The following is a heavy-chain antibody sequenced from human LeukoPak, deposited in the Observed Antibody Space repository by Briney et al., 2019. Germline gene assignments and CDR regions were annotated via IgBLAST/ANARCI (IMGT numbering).Heavy chain of an antibody. J-gene: IGHJ5*02. CDR1: GYTFTSYD. CDR2: MNPKSGIT. CDR3: ARAPWFDP. Sequence: GASVKVSCKASGYTFTSYDINWVRQATGQGLEWMGWMNPKSGITGNAQTFQGRVTMTRNTSISTAYMEPSSLRSEDTAVYYCARAPWFDPWGQGTLVTVSS. V-gene: IGHV1-8*01.